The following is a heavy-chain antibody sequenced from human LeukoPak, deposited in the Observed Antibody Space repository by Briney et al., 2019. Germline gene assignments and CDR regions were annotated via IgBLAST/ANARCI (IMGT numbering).Heavy chain of an antibody. V-gene: IGHV3-23*01. CDR2: ISGSGGST. CDR1: GFDFSNYW. CDR3: AKDSGATIFGVVTKHYYYYGMDV. D-gene: IGHD3-3*01. J-gene: IGHJ6*02. Sequence: PGGSLRLSCAASGFDFSNYWMYWVRQAPGKGLEWVSAISGSGGSTYYADSVKGRFTISRDNSKNTLYLQMNSLRAEDTAVYYCAKDSGATIFGVVTKHYYYYGMDVWGQGTTVTVSS.